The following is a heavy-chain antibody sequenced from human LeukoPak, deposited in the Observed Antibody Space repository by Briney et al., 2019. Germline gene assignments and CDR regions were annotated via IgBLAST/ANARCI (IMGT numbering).Heavy chain of an antibody. J-gene: IGHJ5*02. D-gene: IGHD4-17*01. CDR2: IRYDGSNK. V-gene: IGHV3-30*02. CDR1: GFTFSSYG. Sequence: PGGSLRLSCAASGFTFSSYGMHWVRQAPGKGLEWVAFIRYDGSNKYYADSVKGRFTISRDNSKNTLYLQMNSLRAEDTAVYYCANENGDPNWFDPWGQGTLVTVSS. CDR3: ANENGDPNWFDP.